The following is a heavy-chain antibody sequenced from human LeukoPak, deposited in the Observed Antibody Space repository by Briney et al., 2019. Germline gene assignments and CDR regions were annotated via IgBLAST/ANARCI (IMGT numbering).Heavy chain of an antibody. CDR1: GFTFNSYS. V-gene: IGHV3-21*05. Sequence: GGSLRLSCTASGFTFNSYSLNWVRQAPGKGLEWVSLISSSSSYIYYADSVKGRFTISRDNAKNSLYLQMNSLRAEDTAVYYCARDASAGFCSGGGCNDAFDIWGRGTMVTVSS. J-gene: IGHJ3*02. CDR2: ISSSSSYI. CDR3: ARDASAGFCSGGGCNDAFDI. D-gene: IGHD2-15*01.